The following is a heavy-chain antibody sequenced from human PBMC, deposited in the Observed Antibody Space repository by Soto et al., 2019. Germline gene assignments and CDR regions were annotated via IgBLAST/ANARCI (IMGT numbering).Heavy chain of an antibody. Sequence: SVKVSCKASGFTFTSSAVQWVRLARGQRLEWIGWIVVGSGNTNYAQKFQERVTITRDMSTSTAYMELSSLRSEDTAVYYCARDNLCSGGSCYYPFIGDYYYYYGMAVWGQGTTVIVSS. J-gene: IGHJ6*02. CDR3: ARDNLCSGGSCYYPFIGDYYYYYGMAV. CDR1: GFTFTSSA. V-gene: IGHV1-58*01. D-gene: IGHD2-15*01. CDR2: IVVGSGNT.